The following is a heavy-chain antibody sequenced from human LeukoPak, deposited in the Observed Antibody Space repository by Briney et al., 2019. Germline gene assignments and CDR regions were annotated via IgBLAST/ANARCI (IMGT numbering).Heavy chain of an antibody. D-gene: IGHD3-3*01. V-gene: IGHV4-61*01. CDR2: IYYSGST. CDR3: ARDGSNYDFWSGYSVDAFDI. CDR1: GGSVSSGSYY. J-gene: IGHJ3*02. Sequence: SETLSLTCTVSGGSVSSGSYYWSWIRQPPGKGLEWIGHIYYSGSTNYNPSLKSRVTISVDTSKNQFSLKLSSVTAADTAVYYCARDGSNYDFWSGYSVDAFDIWGQGTMVTVSS.